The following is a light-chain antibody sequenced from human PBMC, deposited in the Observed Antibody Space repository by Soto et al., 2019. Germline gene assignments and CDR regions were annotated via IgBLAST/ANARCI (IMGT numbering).Light chain of an antibody. CDR2: AAS. J-gene: IGKJ1*01. CDR1: QSISSY. CDR3: QQSYSAPRT. V-gene: IGKV1-39*01. Sequence: DIQMTQSPSSLSASIGDRVTITCRGSQSISSYLNWYQQQPGKAPELLIYAASSLQSGVPSRFSGSGSGTDFTLTISSLQPEDFATYYCQQSYSAPRTFGQGTKVEIK.